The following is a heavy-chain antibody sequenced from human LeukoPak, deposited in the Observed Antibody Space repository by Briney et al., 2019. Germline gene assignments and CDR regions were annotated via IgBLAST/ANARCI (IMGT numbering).Heavy chain of an antibody. V-gene: IGHV4-30-4*01. Sequence: PSQTLSLTCTVSGGSISSGDYYWSWIRQPPGKGLEWIGYIYYSGSTYYNPSLKSRVTISVDTSKNQFSLKLSSVTAADTAVYYCAMHSSSWGYFDYWGQGTLVTVSS. J-gene: IGHJ4*02. CDR3: AMHSSSWGYFDY. D-gene: IGHD6-13*01. CDR1: GGSISSGDYY. CDR2: IYYSGST.